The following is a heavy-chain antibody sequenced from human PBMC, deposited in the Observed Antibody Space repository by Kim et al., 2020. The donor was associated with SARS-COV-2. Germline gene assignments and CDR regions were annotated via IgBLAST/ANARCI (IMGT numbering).Heavy chain of an antibody. J-gene: IGHJ6*02. CDR2: IYSGGST. Sequence: GGSLRLSCAASGFTFSSYAMHWVRQAPGKGLEWVSGIYSGGSTYYADPVKCRFTISRHNSTNALFLQMNSLRAEDRAVFYCARGVVGYYYYGMDVWGQGTTVTVSS. CDR3: ARGVVGYYYYGMDV. D-gene: IGHD2-15*01. V-gene: IGHV3-53*04. CDR1: GFTFSSYA.